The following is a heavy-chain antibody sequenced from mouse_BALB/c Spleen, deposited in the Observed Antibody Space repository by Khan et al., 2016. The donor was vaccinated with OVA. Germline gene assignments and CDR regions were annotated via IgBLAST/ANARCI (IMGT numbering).Heavy chain of an antibody. V-gene: IGHV14-3*02. CDR2: IAPVNGNT. D-gene: IGHD1-1*01. CDR1: GFNIKDTY. Sequence: EVQLQQSGAELVKPGASVKLSCTASGFNIKDTYMHWVKERPEQGLEWIGRIAPVNGNTKYDPKFQGKATITSDTSSNTSYLQLSSLPSEDNAVNYCAHPSYYPRNIDVWGAGTTVTVSS. CDR3: AHPSYYPRNIDV. J-gene: IGHJ1*01.